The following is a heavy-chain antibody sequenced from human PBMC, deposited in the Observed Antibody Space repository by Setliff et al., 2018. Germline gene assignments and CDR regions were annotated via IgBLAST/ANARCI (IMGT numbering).Heavy chain of an antibody. CDR2: INTNTGNP. J-gene: IGHJ4*02. Sequence: GASVKVSCKASGYSFNNYFLHWVRQAPGQGLEWMGWINTNTGNPTYAQDFTGRLVFSLDTSVNTAFVQISSLKAEDTAVYYCARDGGNGVDYWGQGTLVTVSS. CDR1: GYSFNNYF. V-gene: IGHV7-4-1*02. D-gene: IGHD3-16*01. CDR3: ARDGGNGVDY.